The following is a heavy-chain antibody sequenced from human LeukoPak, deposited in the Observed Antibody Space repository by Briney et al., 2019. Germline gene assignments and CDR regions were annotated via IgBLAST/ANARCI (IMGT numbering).Heavy chain of an antibody. CDR2: INPSGGST. CDR1: GYSLTTYY. D-gene: IGHD5-18*01. V-gene: IGHV1-46*01. Sequence: ASVKVSCKASGYSLTTYYMHWVRQAPGQGLEWMGIINPSGGSTSYAQKFQGRVTMTRDTSTSTVYMELSSLRSEDTAVYYCARRGYSYGYYFDYWGQGTLVTVSS. CDR3: ARRGYSYGYYFDY. J-gene: IGHJ4*02.